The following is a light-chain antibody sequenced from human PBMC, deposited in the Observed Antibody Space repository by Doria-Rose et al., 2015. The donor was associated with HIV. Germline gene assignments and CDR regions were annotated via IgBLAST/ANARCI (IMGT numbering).Light chain of an antibody. J-gene: IGKJ1*01. CDR1: QRFSSTY. CDR2: DGS. Sequence: TQSPGTLSLSPGERDTISGRTSQRFSSTYSAWYQQKPGQAPSLLIYDGSTRATGIPDRFSASGSGTDFTLTINRLEPEDFALYYCHQYGTSWTFGQGTKVEI. V-gene: IGKV3-20*01. CDR3: HQYGTSWT.